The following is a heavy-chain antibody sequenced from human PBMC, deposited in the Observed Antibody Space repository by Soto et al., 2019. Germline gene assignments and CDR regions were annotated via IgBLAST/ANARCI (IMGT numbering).Heavy chain of an antibody. CDR1: GFTFSRYA. Sequence: EVQLLESGGDLVQPGGSLRLSCAASGFTFSRYAVAWVRQAPGKGLEWVSAISGGGDSTYYTDSVKGRFTISRDNSKHTRYLQMNSLRVEDTAVYYGARCRADTDPHYWGQGTLVTVSS. J-gene: IGHJ4*02. CDR2: ISGGGDST. D-gene: IGHD2-8*01. CDR3: ARCRADTDPHY. V-gene: IGHV3-23*01.